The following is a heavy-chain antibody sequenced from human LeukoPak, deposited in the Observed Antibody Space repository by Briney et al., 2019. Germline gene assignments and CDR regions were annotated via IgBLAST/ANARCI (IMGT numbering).Heavy chain of an antibody. CDR1: GFTFSSYG. J-gene: IGHJ4*02. CDR3: AKEMSSSNIDH. Sequence: PGGSLRLSCAASGFTFSSYGMHWVRQAPGKGLEWVAVRSFDGKTKYYTDSVKGRFTISRDNSKNTLYLQMNSLRAEDTAVYYCAKEMSSSNIDHCGQGTLVTVSS. D-gene: IGHD2-2*01. V-gene: IGHV3-30*18. CDR2: RSFDGKTK.